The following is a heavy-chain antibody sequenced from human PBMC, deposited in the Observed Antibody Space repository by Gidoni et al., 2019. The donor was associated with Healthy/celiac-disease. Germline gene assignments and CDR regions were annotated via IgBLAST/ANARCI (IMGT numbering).Heavy chain of an antibody. D-gene: IGHD3-9*01. J-gene: IGHJ6*02. CDR1: GGTFSSYA. V-gene: IGHV1-69*06. Sequence: QVQLVQSGAEVKKPGSSVKVSCKASGGTFSSYAISWVRQAPGQGLEWMGGIIPIFGTANYAQKFQGRVTITADKSTSTAYMELSSLRSEDTAVYYCARENYDILTGYYYLTGEVGMDVWGQGTTVTVSS. CDR2: IIPIFGTA. CDR3: ARENYDILTGYYYLTGEVGMDV.